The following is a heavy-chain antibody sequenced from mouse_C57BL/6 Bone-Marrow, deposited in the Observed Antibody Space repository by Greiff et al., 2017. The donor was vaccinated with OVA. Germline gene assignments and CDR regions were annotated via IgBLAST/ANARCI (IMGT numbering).Heavy chain of an antibody. D-gene: IGHD2-4*01. CDR1: GYTFTSYW. V-gene: IGHV1-69*01. CDR2: IDPSDSYT. CDR3: ARFDYDGWYFDV. Sequence: VQLQQSGAELVMPGASVKLSCKASGYTFTSYWMHWVKQRPGQGLEWIGEIDPSDSYTNYNQKFKGKSTLTVDKSSSTAYMQLSSLTSEDSAVYYCARFDYDGWYFDVWGTGTTVTVSS. J-gene: IGHJ1*03.